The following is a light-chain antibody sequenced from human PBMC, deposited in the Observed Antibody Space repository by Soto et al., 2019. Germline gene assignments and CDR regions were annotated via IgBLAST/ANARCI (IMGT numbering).Light chain of an antibody. Sequence: VWTQSPGTLSLSQGERATLSCRASQSVSSSFLAWYQQKPGQAPRLLIYGASYRAPGIPARFSGSGSGTNFTLTISSLEPDDFAVYYCQQRTNWPGLSFGQGTRLGIK. CDR2: GAS. CDR3: QQRTNWPGLS. V-gene: IGKV3D-20*02. CDR1: QSVSSSF. J-gene: IGKJ5*01.